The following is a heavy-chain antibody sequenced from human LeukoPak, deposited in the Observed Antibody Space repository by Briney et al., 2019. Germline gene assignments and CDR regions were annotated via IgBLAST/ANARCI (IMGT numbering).Heavy chain of an antibody. CDR1: GFTFSSYS. CDR3: AGSYSSSSLWYFDL. J-gene: IGHJ2*01. D-gene: IGHD6-6*01. V-gene: IGHV3-21*01. CDR2: ISSGSSYI. Sequence: GSLRLSCAASGFTFSSYSMNWVRQAPGKGLEWVSSISSGSSYIYYADSVKGRFTISRDNAKNSLYLQMNSLRAEDTAVYYCAGSYSSSSLWYFDLWGRGTLVTVSS.